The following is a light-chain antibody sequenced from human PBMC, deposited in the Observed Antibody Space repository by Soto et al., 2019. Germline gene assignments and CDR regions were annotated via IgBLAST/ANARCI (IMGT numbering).Light chain of an antibody. J-gene: IGKJ1*01. Sequence: EIVLRQSPGTLSLSPGERATLSCRASQSVSGAYLAWYQQKPGQAPRLLIYDASTRATGIPARFSGSGSGTEFTLTISSLQSEDFAVYYCQQYNNWPTFGQGTKVDIK. CDR3: QQYNNWPT. CDR1: QSVSGAY. V-gene: IGKV3D-15*01. CDR2: DAS.